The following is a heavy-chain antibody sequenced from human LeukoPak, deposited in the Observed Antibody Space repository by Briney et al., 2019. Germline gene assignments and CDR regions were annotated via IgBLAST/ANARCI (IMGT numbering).Heavy chain of an antibody. Sequence: ASVKVSCKASGYTFTSYYMHWVRQAPGQGLEWMGIINPSDGSTNYAHKFQGRVTMTRDRSRSTVYLELSSLRSEDTAVYYCTRPKDSGSHLFLFDYWGQGTLVTVSS. D-gene: IGHD1-26*01. CDR1: GYTFTSYY. CDR3: TRPKDSGSHLFLFDY. V-gene: IGHV1-46*01. J-gene: IGHJ4*02. CDR2: INPSDGST.